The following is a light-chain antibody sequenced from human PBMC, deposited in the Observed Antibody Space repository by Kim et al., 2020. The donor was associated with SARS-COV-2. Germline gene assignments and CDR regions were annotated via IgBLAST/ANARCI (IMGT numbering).Light chain of an antibody. Sequence: VSPGESATVSCRASQSVNSNLAWYQQKPRQAPRLLIYGASTRATGIPARFSGSGSGTEFTLTISSLQSEDFAVYYCQQYNDWPLTFGGGTKVDIK. V-gene: IGKV3-15*01. J-gene: IGKJ4*01. CDR3: QQYNDWPLT. CDR2: GAS. CDR1: QSVNSN.